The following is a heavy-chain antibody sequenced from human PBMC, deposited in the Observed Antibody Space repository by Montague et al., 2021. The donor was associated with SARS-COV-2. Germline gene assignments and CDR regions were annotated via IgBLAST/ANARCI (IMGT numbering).Heavy chain of an antibody. V-gene: IGHV4-39*07. D-gene: IGHD3-22*01. CDR3: ARDTRITMLVVVNRYGMDV. Sequence: SETLSLTCTVSGGSVSSSSYYWGWIRQPPGKGLGWIGNIYYSGSTNYNPSLKSRVTISVDTSKNQFSLKLSSVTAADTAVYYCARDTRITMLVVVNRYGMDVWGQGTTVTVSS. CDR1: GGSVSSSSYY. J-gene: IGHJ6*02. CDR2: IYYSGST.